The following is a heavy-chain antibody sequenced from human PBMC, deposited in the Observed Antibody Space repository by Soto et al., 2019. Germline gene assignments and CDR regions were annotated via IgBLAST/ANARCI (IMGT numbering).Heavy chain of an antibody. D-gene: IGHD3-22*01. J-gene: IGHJ3*02. V-gene: IGHV4-61*01. Sequence: SETLSLTCTVSGGSVSSGSYYWSWIRQPPGKGLEWIGYIYYSGSTNYNPSLKSRVTISVDTSKNQFSLKLSSVTAADTAVYYCAREGYYDSSCYYYVPDAFDIWGQGTMVTVSS. CDR3: AREGYYDSSCYYYVPDAFDI. CDR2: IYYSGST. CDR1: GGSVSSGSYY.